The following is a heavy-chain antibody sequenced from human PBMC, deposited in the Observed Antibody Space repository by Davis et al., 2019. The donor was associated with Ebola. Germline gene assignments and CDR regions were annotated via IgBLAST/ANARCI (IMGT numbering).Heavy chain of an antibody. Sequence: GESLKISCAASGFTFSNAWMSWVRQAPGKGLEWVSYISSSGSTIYYADSVKGRFTISRDNFKNSLYLQMNSLRAEDTALYYCAKDSGRYYYYYHMDVWGKGTTVTVSS. CDR1: GFTFSNAW. V-gene: IGHV3-11*01. D-gene: IGHD5-12*01. CDR3: AKDSGRYYYYYHMDV. CDR2: ISSSGSTI. J-gene: IGHJ6*03.